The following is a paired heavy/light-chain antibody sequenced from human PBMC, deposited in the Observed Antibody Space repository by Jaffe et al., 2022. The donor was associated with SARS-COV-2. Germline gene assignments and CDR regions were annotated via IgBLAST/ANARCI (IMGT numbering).Light chain of an antibody. J-gene: IGKJ4*01. CDR1: RAISTF. V-gene: IGKV1-39*01. Sequence: DIQMTQSPSSLSASVGDRVTITCRASRAISTFLNWYQHKPGKAPKLLIYSASSLQSGVSSRFSGSGSGTEFTLTISSLQPEDFATYYCQQSYSTPLTFGGGTKVEIK. CDR2: SAS. CDR3: QQSYSTPLT.
Heavy chain of an antibody. Sequence: EVELVESGGGLVQPGRALRVSCAASGLTFDDFAMHWVRQVPGKGLEWVAGISWNSGNLGYVDSVKGRFTISRDNAKNSLYLQMNSLRPEDTAVYYCGKGGYGDYMGGGAVESWGQGILVTVSS. CDR1: GLTFDDFA. V-gene: IGHV3-9*01. CDR3: GKGGYGDYMGGGAVES. CDR2: ISWNSGNL. D-gene: IGHD4-17*01. J-gene: IGHJ4*02.